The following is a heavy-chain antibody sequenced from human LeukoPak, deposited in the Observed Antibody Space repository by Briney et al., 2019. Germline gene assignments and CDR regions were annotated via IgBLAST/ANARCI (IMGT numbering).Heavy chain of an antibody. CDR3: AKGGRDGYNYGLFDY. D-gene: IGHD5-24*01. CDR2: ISWNSGSI. CDR1: GFTFDDYA. V-gene: IGHV3-9*03. J-gene: IGHJ4*02. Sequence: GRSLRLSCAASGFTFDDYAMHWVRQAPGKGLEWVSGISWNSGSIGYADSVKGRFTISRDNAKNSLYLQMNSLRAEDMALYYCAKGGRDGYNYGLFDYWGQGTLVTVSS.